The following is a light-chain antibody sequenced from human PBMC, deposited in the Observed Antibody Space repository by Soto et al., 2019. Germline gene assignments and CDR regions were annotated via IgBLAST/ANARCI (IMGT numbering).Light chain of an antibody. J-gene: IGLJ2*01. CDR1: SGHSNYA. CDR2: LNRDGSH. V-gene: IGLV4-69*01. Sequence: QPVLTQSPSASASLGASVKLTCTLSSGHSNYAIALHQQQPEQGPRYLMKLNRDGSHSKGDGIPNRFSGSSAGAERYLTISRLPSEDEADYYCQTWGTGIVIFGGGTKLTVL. CDR3: QTWGTGIVI.